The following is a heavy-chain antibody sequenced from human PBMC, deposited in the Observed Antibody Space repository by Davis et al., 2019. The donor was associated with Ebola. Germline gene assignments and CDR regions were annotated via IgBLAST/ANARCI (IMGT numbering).Heavy chain of an antibody. J-gene: IGHJ4*02. CDR2: ISVYNGDT. CDR1: GYTFTSYD. D-gene: IGHD3-10*01. V-gene: IGHV1-8*01. Sequence: ASSKISSKASGYTFTSYDINCVRQATGQGLQWMGWISVYNGDTDYAQMVQGRFTMTRNTSISTAYMELSSLRSEDTAVYYCARARTWSQINYYCFDYWGQGTLVTVSS. CDR3: ARARTWSQINYYCFDY.